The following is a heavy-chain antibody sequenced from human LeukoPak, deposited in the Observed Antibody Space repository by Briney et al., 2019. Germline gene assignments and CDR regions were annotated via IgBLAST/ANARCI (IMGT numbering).Heavy chain of an antibody. J-gene: IGHJ4*02. Sequence: SETLSLTCTVSGGSISSYYWSWIRQPAGKGLEWIGRIYTSGSTNYNPSLKSRVTMSVDTSKNQFSLKLSSVTAADTAVYYCARSITMVRGVIITPDYWGQGTLVTVSS. CDR1: GGSISSYY. CDR2: IYTSGST. CDR3: ARSITMVRGVIITPDY. D-gene: IGHD3-10*01. V-gene: IGHV4-4*07.